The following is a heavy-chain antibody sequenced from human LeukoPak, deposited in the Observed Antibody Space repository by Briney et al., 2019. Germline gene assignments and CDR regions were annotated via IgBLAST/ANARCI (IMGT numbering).Heavy chain of an antibody. CDR2: ISAYNGNT. CDR3: ARDMSEWEILSGRNFDY. D-gene: IGHD1-26*01. V-gene: IGHV1-18*01. J-gene: IGHJ4*02. CDR1: GYTFTSYG. Sequence: ASVKVSCKASGYTFTSYGISWVRQAPGQGLEGMGWISAYNGNTNYAQKLQGRVTMTTDTSTSTAYMELRSLRSDDTAVYYCARDMSEWEILSGRNFDYWGQGTLVTVSS.